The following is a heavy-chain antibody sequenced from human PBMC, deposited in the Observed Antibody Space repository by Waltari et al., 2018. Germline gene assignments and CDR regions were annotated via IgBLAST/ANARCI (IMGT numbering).Heavy chain of an antibody. CDR2: ILHSGST. CDR1: GGSISNNNW. D-gene: IGHD6-19*01. Sequence: QVQLQESGPGLVKPSETLSLTCGVSGGSISNNNWWTWVRQPPGKGLEGSGEILHSGSTNYNESLKSRVSISVDYSKNLLSLKLTSVTATDTAVYYCARLYDSAWRDWGQGSLVIVSS. V-gene: IGHV4-4*02. CDR3: ARLYDSAWRD. J-gene: IGHJ1*01.